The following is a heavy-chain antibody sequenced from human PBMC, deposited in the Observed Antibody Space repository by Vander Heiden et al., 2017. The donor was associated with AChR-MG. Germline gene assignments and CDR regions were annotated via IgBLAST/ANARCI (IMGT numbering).Heavy chain of an antibody. Sequence: EVQLVESGGGLVKPGGSLRLSCAASAFIFSTSSMTWVRQAPGKGLEWVSTISSSSSYIYYADSVKGRFTISRDNAKNSMYLQMNSLRAEDTAVYYCASYCSSSSCYLRAFDIWGQGTRVTVSS. CDR3: ASYCSSSSCYLRAFDI. CDR1: AFIFSTSS. CDR2: ISSSSSYI. V-gene: IGHV3-21*01. J-gene: IGHJ3*02. D-gene: IGHD2-2*01.